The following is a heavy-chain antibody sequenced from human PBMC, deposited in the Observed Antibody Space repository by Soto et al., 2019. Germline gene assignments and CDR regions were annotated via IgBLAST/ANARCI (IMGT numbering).Heavy chain of an antibody. J-gene: IGHJ6*02. CDR2: ISYDGSNK. CDR1: GFTFSSYA. V-gene: IGHV3-30-3*01. CDR3: ARDRRGKGYGMDV. Sequence: GGSLRLSCAASGFTFSSYAMHWVRQAPGKGLEWVAVISYDGSNKYYADSVKGRFTISRDNSKNTLYLQMNSLRAEDTAVYYCARDRRGKGYGMDVWGQGTTVTVSS.